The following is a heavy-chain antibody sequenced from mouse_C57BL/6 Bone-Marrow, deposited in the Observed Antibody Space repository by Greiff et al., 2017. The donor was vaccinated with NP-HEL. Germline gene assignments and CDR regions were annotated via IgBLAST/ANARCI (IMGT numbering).Heavy chain of an antibody. CDR2: IWTGGGT. J-gene: IGHJ4*01. CDR3: DRNPYYYGSNYDYAMDY. Sequence: QVQLKESGPGLVAPSQSLSITFTVSGFSLTSYAISWVRQPPGKGLEWLGVIWTGGGTTSPSALKSRLSISKDNSKSQVFLKMNSLQTDDTARYYCDRNPYYYGSNYDYAMDYWGQGTSVTVSS. D-gene: IGHD1-1*01. V-gene: IGHV2-9-1*01. CDR1: GFSLTSYA.